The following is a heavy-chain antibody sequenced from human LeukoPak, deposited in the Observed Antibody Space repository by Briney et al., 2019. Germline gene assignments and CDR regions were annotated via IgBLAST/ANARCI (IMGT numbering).Heavy chain of an antibody. CDR3: AKGSVYHHYSPIDF. D-gene: IGHD5/OR15-5a*01. CDR1: GFTFSNFA. J-gene: IGHJ4*02. Sequence: GGSLRLSCAASGFTFSNFAMTWVRQAPGRGLEWVSGFSGAGSGTYYADSVRGRFTISRDNSKNTLYLQTSSLRAEDTAVYYCAKGSVYHHYSPIDFWGQGTLVTVSS. V-gene: IGHV3-23*01. CDR2: FSGAGSGT.